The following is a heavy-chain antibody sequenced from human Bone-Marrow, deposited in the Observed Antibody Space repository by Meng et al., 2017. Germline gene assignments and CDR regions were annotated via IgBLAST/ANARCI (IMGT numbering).Heavy chain of an antibody. D-gene: IGHD3-10*01. Sequence: GESLKISCAASGFTFSSYWMSWVRQAPGKGLEWVANIKQDGSDKYYVGSVKGRFTVSRDNAKNSLYLQMNSLRAEETAVYYCARFGELYLDYWGQGTLVTVSS. CDR1: GFTFSSYW. CDR2: IKQDGSDK. CDR3: ARFGELYLDY. V-gene: IGHV3-7*01. J-gene: IGHJ4*02.